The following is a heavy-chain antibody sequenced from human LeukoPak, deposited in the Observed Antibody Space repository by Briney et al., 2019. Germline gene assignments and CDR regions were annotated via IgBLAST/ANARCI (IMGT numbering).Heavy chain of an antibody. D-gene: IGHD2-2*01. CDR2: VYYSGST. Sequence: KTSETLSLTCPVSGGSINSGNYFWGWIRQPPGKGLEWIGNVYYSGSTYYNPSLKSRVTISVDTSKNQFSLNLTSVTAADTAVYHCARLSCSSSTCYFPNAFDIWGQGTMVTVSS. CDR1: GGSINSGNYF. V-gene: IGHV4-39*01. J-gene: IGHJ3*02. CDR3: ARLSCSSSTCYFPNAFDI.